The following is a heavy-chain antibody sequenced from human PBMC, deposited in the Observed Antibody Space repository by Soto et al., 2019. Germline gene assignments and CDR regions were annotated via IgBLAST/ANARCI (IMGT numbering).Heavy chain of an antibody. Sequence: PSGTLSLTCTVSGASIRYGGFSWSLILQSPGKGLEWIGYISHLESTYFHPSFKSRLTMSIDRTRNQFSLKLSSVTAADMALSYCARGGGYDSFDYWGQGVLVTVSS. V-gene: IGHV4-30-2*06. D-gene: IGHD5-12*01. CDR1: GASIRYGGFS. CDR3: ARGGGYDSFDY. CDR2: ISHLEST. J-gene: IGHJ4*02.